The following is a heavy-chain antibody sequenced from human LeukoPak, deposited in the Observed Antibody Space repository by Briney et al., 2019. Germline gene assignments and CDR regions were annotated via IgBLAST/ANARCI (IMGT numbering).Heavy chain of an antibody. CDR3: ARDSITMVRGVIIKGIDY. CDR2: IIPILGIA. D-gene: IGHD3-10*01. Sequence: SVKVSCKASGGTFSSYAISWLRQAPGQGLEWMGRIIPILGIANYAQKFQGRVTITADKSTSTAYMELSSLRSEDTAVYYCARDSITMVRGVIIKGIDYWGQGTLVTVSS. CDR1: GGTFSSYA. V-gene: IGHV1-69*04. J-gene: IGHJ4*02.